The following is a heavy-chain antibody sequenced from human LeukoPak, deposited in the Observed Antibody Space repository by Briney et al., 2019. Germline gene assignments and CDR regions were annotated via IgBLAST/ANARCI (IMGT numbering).Heavy chain of an antibody. CDR2: IYTSGST. V-gene: IGHV4-61*02. CDR1: GGSISSGSYY. Sequence: SQTLSLTCTVSGGSISSGSYYWSWIRQPAGKGLEWIGRIYTSGSTNYNPSLKSRVTISVDTSKNQFSLKLSSVTAADTAVYYCARDQLLWFGELLSSFDYWGQGTLVTVSS. J-gene: IGHJ4*02. D-gene: IGHD3-10*01. CDR3: ARDQLLWFGELLSSFDY.